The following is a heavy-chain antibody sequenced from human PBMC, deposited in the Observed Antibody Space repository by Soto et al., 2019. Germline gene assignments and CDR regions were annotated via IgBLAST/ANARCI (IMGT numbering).Heavy chain of an antibody. Sequence: GESLKISCKGSEYSFSSHWIAWVRQMPGKGLEWMGTIYPGGSESRYSPSFEGRVSMSADESISTAFLQWGSLQASDTAIYYCARGDTYNSYWNFDLWGRGTLVTVSS. J-gene: IGHJ2*01. CDR2: IYPGGSES. D-gene: IGHD1-1*01. V-gene: IGHV5-51*01. CDR1: EYSFSSHW. CDR3: ARGDTYNSYWNFDL.